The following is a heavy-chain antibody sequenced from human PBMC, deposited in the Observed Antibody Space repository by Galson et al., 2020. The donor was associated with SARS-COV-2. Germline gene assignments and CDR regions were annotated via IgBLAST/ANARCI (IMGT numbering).Heavy chain of an antibody. J-gene: IGHJ4*02. CDR1: GFTFSSFW. CDR3: ATDLTGYYDY. CDR2: IDPAGTYT. D-gene: IGHD3-9*01. V-gene: IGHV3-74*01. Sequence: GGSLRLSCAVSGFTFSSFWMHWVRQAPGKGLVWVSRIDPAGTYTSYAESVKGRFTISRDNAKNTLYLQMNSLRADDTAIYYCATDLTGYYDYWGQGTLVSVSS.